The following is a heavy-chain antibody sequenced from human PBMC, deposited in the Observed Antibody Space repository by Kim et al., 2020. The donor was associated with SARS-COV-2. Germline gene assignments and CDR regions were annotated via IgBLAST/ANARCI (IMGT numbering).Heavy chain of an antibody. CDR3: ARGGRVAVAGTDY. CDR2: INPHSAGT. D-gene: IGHD6-19*01. V-gene: IGHV1-2*02. Sequence: ASVKVSCKASGYSFTGYYIHWVRQAPGQGLEWMGWINPHSAGTNYAQKFQGRVTMTRDTSISTGYMELTSLTSDDTAVYYCARGGRVAVAGTDYWGQGTLVTVSS. J-gene: IGHJ4*02. CDR1: GYSFTGYY.